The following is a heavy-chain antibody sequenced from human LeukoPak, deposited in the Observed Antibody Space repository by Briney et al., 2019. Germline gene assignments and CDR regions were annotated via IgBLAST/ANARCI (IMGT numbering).Heavy chain of an antibody. CDR1: AGSISSYY. Sequence: PSETLSLTCTVSAGSISSYYWSWIRQPPGKGLEWIGYIYYSGSTNYNPSLKSRVTISVDTSKNQFSLKLSSVTAADTAVYYCARVLPSYYDSSGYRDDAFDIWGQGTMVTVSS. CDR3: ARVLPSYYDSSGYRDDAFDI. D-gene: IGHD3-22*01. CDR2: IYYSGST. J-gene: IGHJ3*02. V-gene: IGHV4-59*01.